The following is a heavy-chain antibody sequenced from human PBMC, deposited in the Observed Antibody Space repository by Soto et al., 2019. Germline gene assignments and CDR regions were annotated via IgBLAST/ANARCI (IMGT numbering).Heavy chain of an antibody. CDR1: GGSISSGGYY. CDR3: ARLITMVRGAPEDFDY. CDR2: IYYSGST. V-gene: IGHV4-31*03. J-gene: IGHJ4*02. D-gene: IGHD3-10*01. Sequence: QVQLQESGPGLVKPSQTLSLTCTVSGGSISSGGYYWSWIRQHPGKGLEWIGYIYYSGSTYYNPYLKSRVTISVDTSKNQFSLKLSSVTAADTAVYYCARLITMVRGAPEDFDYWGQGTLVTVSS.